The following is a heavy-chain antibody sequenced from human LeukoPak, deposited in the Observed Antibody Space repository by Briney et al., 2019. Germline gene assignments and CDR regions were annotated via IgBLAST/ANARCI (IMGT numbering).Heavy chain of an antibody. CDR3: ARDGDGYSSGWPLF. D-gene: IGHD6-19*01. Sequence: ASVKVSCKASGYTFNLYGITWVRQAPGQGLEWMGWISAYNGDTRYAQRLQDRVTMTTDTSTSTAYMELSSLTPDDTALYYCARDGDGYSSGWPLFWGQGTLVTVSS. CDR2: ISAYNGDT. J-gene: IGHJ4*02. CDR1: GYTFNLYG. V-gene: IGHV1-18*01.